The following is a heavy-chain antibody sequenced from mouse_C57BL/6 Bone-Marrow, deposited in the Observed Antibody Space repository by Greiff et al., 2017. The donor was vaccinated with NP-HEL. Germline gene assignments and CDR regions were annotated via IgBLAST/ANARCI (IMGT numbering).Heavy chain of an antibody. D-gene: IGHD6-5*01. J-gene: IGHJ1*03. CDR1: GYTFTSYW. CDR3: ARNPYLWYFDV. Sequence: QVQLQQPGAELVKPGASVKLSCKASGYTFTSYWMHWVKQRPGQGLEWIGMIHPNSGSTNYNEKFKSKATLTVDKSSSTAYMQLSSLTSEDSAVYYCARNPYLWYFDVWGTGTTVTVSS. V-gene: IGHV1-64*01. CDR2: IHPNSGST.